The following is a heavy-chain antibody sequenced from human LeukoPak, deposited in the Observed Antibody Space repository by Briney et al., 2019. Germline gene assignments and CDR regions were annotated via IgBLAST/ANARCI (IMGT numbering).Heavy chain of an antibody. D-gene: IGHD1-26*01. Sequence: PGGSLRLSCAASGFTFSSYSMNWVRQAPGKGLEWISYISGRTGTMYYADSVQGRFTISRDNSKNTLYLQMNSLRAGDTAVYYCAKMPSGSFLWGAFDIWGQGTMVTVSS. CDR2: ISGRTGTM. V-gene: IGHV3-48*01. CDR1: GFTFSSYS. CDR3: AKMPSGSFLWGAFDI. J-gene: IGHJ3*02.